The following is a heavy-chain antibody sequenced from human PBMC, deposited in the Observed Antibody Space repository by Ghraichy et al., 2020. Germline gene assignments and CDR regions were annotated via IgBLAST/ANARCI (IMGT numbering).Heavy chain of an antibody. V-gene: IGHV3-7*01. CDR1: GFTFRPYM. D-gene: IGHD1-14*01. CDR3: ARDNDFRIDY. Sequence: GGSLRLSCAASGFTFRPYMMTWVRQAPGKGLEWVASMKQDVGEEYYVDSVKGRFTISRENDKNSLFLQMNSLRAEDSAVYYCARDNDFRIDYWGQGTLVTVSS. J-gene: IGHJ4*02. CDR2: MKQDVGEE.